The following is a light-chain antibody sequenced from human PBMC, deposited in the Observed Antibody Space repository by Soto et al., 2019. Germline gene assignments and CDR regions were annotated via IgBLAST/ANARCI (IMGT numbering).Light chain of an antibody. CDR3: QQRSGRLT. CDR2: DAV. Sequence: ESVLTQSPATRSLSPGERATLSCRASQTVHNYLAWYQQKPGQVPRLLIYDAVRRATGIPDRFSGGVSGTDFALAINSLEPGAYAVYYCQQRSGRLTVGGGTRV. V-gene: IGKV3-11*01. J-gene: IGKJ4*02. CDR1: QTVHNY.